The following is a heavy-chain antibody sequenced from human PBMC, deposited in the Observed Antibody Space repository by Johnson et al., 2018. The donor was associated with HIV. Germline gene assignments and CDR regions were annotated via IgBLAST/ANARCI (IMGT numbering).Heavy chain of an antibody. CDR1: GFTVSSKY. J-gene: IGHJ3*02. Sequence: EVQLVESGGGLVQPGGSLRLSCAASGFTVSSKYMSWVRQAPGKGLEWVANIKQDGSEKYYVDSVKGRFTISRDNAKNSLYLQMNNLRAEDTALYYCARRWELHSNAFDIWGQGTMVTVSS. D-gene: IGHD1-26*01. CDR2: IKQDGSEK. CDR3: ARRWELHSNAFDI. V-gene: IGHV3-7*03.